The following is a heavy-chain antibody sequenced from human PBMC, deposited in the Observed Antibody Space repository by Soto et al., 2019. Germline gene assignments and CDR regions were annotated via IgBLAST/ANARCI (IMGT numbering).Heavy chain of an antibody. D-gene: IGHD3-3*01. J-gene: IGHJ6*03. Sequence: ASVKVSCKASGGTLSSYTISWVRQAPGQGLEWMGRIIPILGIANYAQKFQGRVTITADKSTSTAYMELSSLRSEDTAVYYCARDWTYYDFWSGSPDYYMDVWGKGTTVTVSS. CDR3: ARDWTYYDFWSGSPDYYMDV. CDR2: IIPILGIA. V-gene: IGHV1-69*04. CDR1: GGTLSSYT.